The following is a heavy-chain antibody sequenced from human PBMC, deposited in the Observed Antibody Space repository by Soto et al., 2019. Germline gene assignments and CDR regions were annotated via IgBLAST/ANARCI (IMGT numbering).Heavy chain of an antibody. V-gene: IGHV3-15*07. CDR2: INRKSDGGTT. J-gene: IGHJ4*01. CDR1: GFTFKYVW. CDR3: TTDYAFVASVDC. Sequence: GGSLRLSCEASGFTFKYVWMNLVRQAPGKGLEWVGRINRKSDGGTTHYAAPVKGRFTISRDDSENTLYLQMNSLRTEDTAVYYCTTDYAFVASVDCWGHGTLVTVSS. D-gene: IGHD3-16*01.